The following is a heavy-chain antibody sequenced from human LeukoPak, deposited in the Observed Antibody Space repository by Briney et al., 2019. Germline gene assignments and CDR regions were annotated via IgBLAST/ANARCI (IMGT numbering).Heavy chain of an antibody. V-gene: IGHV3-23*01. J-gene: IGHJ3*02. CDR1: GFTFSSYA. D-gene: IGHD3-3*01. CDR2: TSGSGGRT. Sequence: GGSLRLSCAASGFTFSSYAMSWVRQAPGKGLEWVSATSGSGGRTYYADSVKGRFTISRDNSKNTLYLQMNSLRAEDTAVYYCARTIFGVTHGFDIWGQGTMVTVSS. CDR3: ARTIFGVTHGFDI.